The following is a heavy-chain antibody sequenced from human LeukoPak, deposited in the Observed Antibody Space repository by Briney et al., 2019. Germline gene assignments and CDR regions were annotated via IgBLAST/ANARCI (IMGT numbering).Heavy chain of an antibody. D-gene: IGHD2-21*02. V-gene: IGHV3-7*01. CDR2: IRQDGGDK. CDR1: GFTFSNFW. J-gene: IGHJ4*02. Sequence: GGSLRLSCAASGFTFSNFWMTWVRQAPGKGPEWLATIRQDGGDKWYVDSVKGRFTISRDNAKNSLYLQMNSLRDEDTAVYYCARYFDNTAYPWRRFDYWGQGVLVTVSS. CDR3: ARYFDNTAYPWRRFDY.